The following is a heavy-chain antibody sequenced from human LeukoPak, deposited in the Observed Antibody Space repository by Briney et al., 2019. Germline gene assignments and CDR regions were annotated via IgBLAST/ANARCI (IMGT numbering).Heavy chain of an antibody. CDR2: INTDGSWT. V-gene: IGHV3-74*01. Sequence: GGSLRLSRAASGFTFSKYWMHWVRQAPGKGLVWVSRINTDGSWTSYADSVRGRFTISRDNATNTLYLQMNSLRDEDTAVYYCALLPPDALDIWGQGTMVTVSS. D-gene: IGHD3-22*01. CDR3: ALLPPDALDI. CDR1: GFTFSKYW. J-gene: IGHJ3*02.